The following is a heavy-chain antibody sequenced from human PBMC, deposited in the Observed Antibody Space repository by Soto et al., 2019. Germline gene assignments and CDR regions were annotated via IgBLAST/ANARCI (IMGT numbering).Heavy chain of an antibody. Sequence: ASVKVSCKASGGTLNTYTISWVRQAPRQGFEWMGIINPSGGSTSYAQKFQGRVTMTRDTSTSTVYMELSSLRSEDTAVYYCAPVGATAEYFQHWGQGTLVTVSS. CDR2: INPSGGST. CDR1: GGTLNTYT. J-gene: IGHJ1*01. V-gene: IGHV1-46*02. D-gene: IGHD1-26*01. CDR3: APVGATAEYFQH.